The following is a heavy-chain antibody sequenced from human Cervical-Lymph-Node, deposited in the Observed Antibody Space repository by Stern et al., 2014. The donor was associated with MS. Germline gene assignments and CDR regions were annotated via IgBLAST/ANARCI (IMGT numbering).Heavy chain of an antibody. D-gene: IGHD6-6*01. CDR3: AREVAARMGSWYFDL. V-gene: IGHV1-18*01. CDR1: GYTFTSYG. Sequence: VQLEESGAEVKKPGASVKVSCKASGYTFTSYGISWVRQAPGQGLEWMGWISAYNGNTNYAQKLQGRVTMTTDTSTSTAYMELRSLRSDNTAVYYCAREVAARMGSWYFDLWGRGTLVTVSS. J-gene: IGHJ2*01. CDR2: ISAYNGNT.